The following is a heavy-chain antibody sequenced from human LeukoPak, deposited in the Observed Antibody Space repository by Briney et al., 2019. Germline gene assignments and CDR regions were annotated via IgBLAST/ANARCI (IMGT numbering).Heavy chain of an antibody. CDR1: GFTFSDYY. CDR3: ARDYGSGSYYFDY. D-gene: IGHD3-10*01. CDR2: ISSSGNTI. J-gene: IGHJ4*02. V-gene: IGHV3-11*01. Sequence: GGSLRLSCAASGFTFSDYYMSWIRQAPGKGLEWVSYISSSGNTIYYADSVKGRFTISRDNAKNSLYLQMNSLRAEDTAVYYCARDYGSGSYYFDYWGQGTLVTVSS.